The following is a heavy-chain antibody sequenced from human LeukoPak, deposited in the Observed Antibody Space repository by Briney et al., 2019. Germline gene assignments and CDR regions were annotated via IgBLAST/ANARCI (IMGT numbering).Heavy chain of an antibody. D-gene: IGHD2-8*02. CDR3: ASRDPCSGGVCNGFRL. J-gene: IGHJ4*02. CDR1: GFTFSTYG. CDR2: VSPNGVNT. V-gene: IGHV3-23*01. Sequence: PGGSLRLSCAASGFTFSTYGMHWVRQAPGKGPEWVSAVSPNGVNTYYADSVKGPFTISRDNSKYTLYLQMSSLRAEDTALYYCASRDPCSGGVCNGFRLWGQGTLVTVSS.